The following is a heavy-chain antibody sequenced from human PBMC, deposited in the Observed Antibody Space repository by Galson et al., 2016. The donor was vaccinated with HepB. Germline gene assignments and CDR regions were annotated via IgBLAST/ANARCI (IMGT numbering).Heavy chain of an antibody. CDR2: IYQTGTA. CDR1: GDSISNNYW. V-gene: IGHV4-4*02. CDR3: TRGNLGTSATMAFDY. Sequence: ATLSLTCDVSGDSISNNYWWSWVRQSPGKGFEWIGEIYQTGTANYNPSFTSRASTSVDTSKNQIAVRLDAVTAADTAVYYCTRGNLGTSATMAFDYWGQGTLVTVSS. D-gene: IGHD4/OR15-4a*01. J-gene: IGHJ4*02.